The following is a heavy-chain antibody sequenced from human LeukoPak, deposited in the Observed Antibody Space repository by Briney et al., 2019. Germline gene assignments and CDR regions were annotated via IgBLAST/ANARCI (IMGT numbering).Heavy chain of an antibody. D-gene: IGHD5-18*01. CDR1: GFTFSSYG. Sequence: GRSLRLSCAAAGFTFSSYGMHWVRQAPGKGLEWVASISYDGSNKYYADSVKGRFTISRDNSKNTLYLQMNSLRAEDTAVYYCAKIDTAMVKGPSYYYGMDVWGQGTTVTVSS. CDR3: AKIDTAMVKGPSYYYGMDV. V-gene: IGHV3-30*18. CDR2: ISYDGSNK. J-gene: IGHJ6*02.